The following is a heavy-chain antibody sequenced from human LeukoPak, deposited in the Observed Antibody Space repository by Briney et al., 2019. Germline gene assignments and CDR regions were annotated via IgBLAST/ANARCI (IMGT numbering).Heavy chain of an antibody. CDR1: GFTFSSYS. CDR2: ISSASGSI. J-gene: IGHJ4*02. Sequence: GGSLRLSCAASGFTFSSYSMNWVRQAPGKGLEWVSYISSASGSIYYADSVKGRFTISRDNAKNSLFLQMNSLRVEDTAVYYCARLPAYCSSTNCYYDYWGQGTLVTVSS. D-gene: IGHD2-2*01. V-gene: IGHV3-48*04. CDR3: ARLPAYCSSTNCYYDY.